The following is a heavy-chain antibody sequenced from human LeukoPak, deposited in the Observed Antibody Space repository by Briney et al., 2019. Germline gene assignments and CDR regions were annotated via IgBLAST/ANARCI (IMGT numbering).Heavy chain of an antibody. J-gene: IGHJ1*01. V-gene: IGHV3-33*06. CDR3: AKDPTAAGTAEYFQH. CDR2: IWYDGSDK. D-gene: IGHD6-13*01. CDR1: GFTFSSYG. Sequence: PGRSLRLSCEASGFTFSSYGMHWVRQAPGKGLEWVAVIWYDGSDKYYADSVKGRFSISRDNSKNTLYLQMNSLRAEDTAVYYCAKDPTAAGTAEYFQHWGQGTLVTVSS.